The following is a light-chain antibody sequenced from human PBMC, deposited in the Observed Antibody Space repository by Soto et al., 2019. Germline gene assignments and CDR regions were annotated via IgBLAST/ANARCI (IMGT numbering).Light chain of an antibody. CDR3: QQYNTYST. Sequence: DIQMAQSPSTLSASVGDRVTITCRASQSISRWLAWYQQRPGKAPKALIYDASTLRSGVPSRFSGGGSGTEFTLTISSLQPDDFATYYCQQYNTYSTFGQGTRLEIK. CDR1: QSISRW. V-gene: IGKV1-5*01. CDR2: DAS. J-gene: IGKJ5*01.